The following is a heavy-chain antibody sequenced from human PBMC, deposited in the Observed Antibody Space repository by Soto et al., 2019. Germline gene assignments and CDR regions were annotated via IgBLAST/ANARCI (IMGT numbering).Heavy chain of an antibody. J-gene: IGHJ5*02. CDR1: GGSVSSGSYY. V-gene: IGHV4-61*01. Sequence: QVQLQESGPGLVKPSETLSLTCTVSGGSVSSGSYYWSWIRQPPGKGLEWIGYISYSGSTHYNPSLKSPVTISVDTSKNQFSPKLSSLTAADTAVYYCARRPNRFDPWGQGTLVTVSS. CDR3: ARRPNRFDP. CDR2: ISYSGST.